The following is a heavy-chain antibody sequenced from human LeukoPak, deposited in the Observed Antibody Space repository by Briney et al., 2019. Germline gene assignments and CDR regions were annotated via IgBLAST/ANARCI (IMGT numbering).Heavy chain of an antibody. J-gene: IGHJ6*03. D-gene: IGHD2-2*01. V-gene: IGHV1-18*01. CDR2: ISTYNGNT. Sequence: GASVKVSCKASGYTFTSHGISWVRQAPGQGLEWMGWISTYNGNTNYAQKLQGRVSMTTDTSTSTAYMDLRSLRSEDTAVYYCARGGTSCYAGHMCYYYYYYYMDVWGKGTTVTISS. CDR3: ARGGTSCYAGHMCYYYYYYYMDV. CDR1: GYTFTSHG.